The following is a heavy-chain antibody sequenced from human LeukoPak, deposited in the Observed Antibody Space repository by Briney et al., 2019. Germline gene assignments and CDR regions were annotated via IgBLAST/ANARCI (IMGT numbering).Heavy chain of an antibody. D-gene: IGHD1-1*01. CDR3: ARGGTTTYHYFDN. Sequence: GGSLRLSCAASEFTFSSYSMNWVRQAPGKGLEWVSYITNSGNSKSFADSVKGRFTISRDNTKNSLYLQMNGLRAEDTAVYYCARGGTTTYHYFDNWGQGTLVTVSS. V-gene: IGHV3-48*01. J-gene: IGHJ4*02. CDR1: EFTFSSYS. CDR2: ITNSGNSK.